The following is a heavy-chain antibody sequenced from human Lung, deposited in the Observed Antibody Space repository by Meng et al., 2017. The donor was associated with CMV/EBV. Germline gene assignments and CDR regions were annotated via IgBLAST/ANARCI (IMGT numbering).Heavy chain of an antibody. CDR3: AREGYCSSTTCSSYYYYGMDV. D-gene: IGHD2-2*01. J-gene: IGHJ6*02. CDR1: GFTVRNNY. CDR2: IYSDGYT. Sequence: GGSLRLSCAASGFTVRNNYMSWVRQAPGKGLEWVSVIYSDGYTYYADSVKGRFTISRDNSKDTLYLQMNSLRAEDTAVYYCAREGYCSSTTCSSYYYYGMDVWGQGTTVTVSS. V-gene: IGHV3-53*01.